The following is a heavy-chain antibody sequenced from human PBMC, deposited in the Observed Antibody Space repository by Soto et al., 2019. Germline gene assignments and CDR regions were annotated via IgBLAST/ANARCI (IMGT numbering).Heavy chain of an antibody. CDR2: IYYRGNT. CDR1: GDSINSDKYY. D-gene: IGHD3-9*01. J-gene: IGHJ4*02. Sequence: QLQLQESGPGLVKPSETLSLTCSVSGDSINSDKYYWGWIRQPPGKGLEWIGSIYYRGNTYYNPSLQTRVTISLDKYKSQFSLKLNSVTAADSAVYFCARLEGLATISYYFDFWGQGAQVTVSS. V-gene: IGHV4-39*01. CDR3: ARLEGLATISYYFDF.